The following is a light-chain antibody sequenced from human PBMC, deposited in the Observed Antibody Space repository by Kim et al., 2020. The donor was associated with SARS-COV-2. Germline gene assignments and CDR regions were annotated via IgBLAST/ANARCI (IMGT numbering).Light chain of an antibody. Sequence: GQSITISCTGTSSDVGGYNCVSWYQQHPGKVPKLMIHDVSNRPSGISTRFSVSKSGNTATLTIFGLQAEDEADYYCSSYASSRTLVFGGGTKVTVL. V-gene: IGLV2-14*03. J-gene: IGLJ3*02. CDR3: SSYASSRTLV. CDR2: DVS. CDR1: SSDVGGYNC.